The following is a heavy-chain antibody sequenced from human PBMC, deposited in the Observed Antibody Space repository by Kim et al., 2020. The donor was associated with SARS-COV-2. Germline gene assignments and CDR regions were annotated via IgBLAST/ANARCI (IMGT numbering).Heavy chain of an antibody. D-gene: IGHD3-22*01. J-gene: IGHJ4*02. Sequence: GESLKISCKGSGYSFTSYWIGWVRQMPGKGLEWMGIIYPGDSDTRYSPSFQGQVTISADKSISTAYLQWSSLKASDTAMYYCARVSYDSSGYYFPGAGFFDYWGQGTLVTVSS. CDR2: IYPGDSDT. V-gene: IGHV5-51*01. CDR1: GYSFTSYW. CDR3: ARVSYDSSGYYFPGAGFFDY.